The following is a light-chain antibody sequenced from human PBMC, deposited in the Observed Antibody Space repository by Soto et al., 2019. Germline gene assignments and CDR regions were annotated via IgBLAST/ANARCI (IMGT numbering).Light chain of an antibody. CDR1: QSISSW. CDR2: KAS. J-gene: IGKJ1*01. V-gene: IGKV1-5*03. CDR3: QQYNSSSWT. Sequence: DIPMTQSPSTLSASVGDRVTITCRASQSISSWLAWYQQKPGKAPKVLIYKASSLESGGPSRFSGSGCGTEFTFAISSLQPDYFATYYCQQYNSSSWTFGRGTKVEIK.